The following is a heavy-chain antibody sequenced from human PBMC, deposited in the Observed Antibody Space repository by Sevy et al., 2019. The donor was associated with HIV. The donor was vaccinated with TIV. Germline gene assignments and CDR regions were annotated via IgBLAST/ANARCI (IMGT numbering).Heavy chain of an antibody. CDR3: ARDWYSYGPFDY. CDR2: ISAYNGNT. CDR1: GYTFTSYG. Sequence: ASVKVSCKASGYTFTSYGISWVRQAPGQGLEWMGWISAYNGNTNYAQKLQGRVTMTTDTSTSTAYMELRSLRSDDTVMYYCARDWYSYGPFDYWGQGTLVTVSS. J-gene: IGHJ4*02. D-gene: IGHD5-18*01. V-gene: IGHV1-18*01.